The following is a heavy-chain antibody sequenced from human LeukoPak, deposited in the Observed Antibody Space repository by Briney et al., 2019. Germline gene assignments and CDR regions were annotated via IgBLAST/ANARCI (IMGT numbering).Heavy chain of an antibody. J-gene: IGHJ4*02. D-gene: IGHD3-10*02. CDR3: ARVLPVPYLLDS. Sequence: SETLSLTCDISGHSTTRGYYWAWFRHSPGKRPEWIATFFQSQKSFYNASLESRVIMSLDTSKSQFSPNLTSVTAADTAVYYCARVLPVPYLLDSWGQGTHVTVSS. V-gene: IGHV4-38-2*01. CDR1: GHSTTRGYY. CDR2: FFQSQKS.